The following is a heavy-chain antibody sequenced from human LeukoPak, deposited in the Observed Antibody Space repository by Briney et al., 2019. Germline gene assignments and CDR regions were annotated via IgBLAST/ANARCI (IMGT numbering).Heavy chain of an antibody. J-gene: IGHJ4*02. Sequence: GGSLRLSCAASGFTFSSYDMSWVRQAPGKGLEWVSAISGSGGSTYYADSVKGRFTISRDNSKNTLYLQMNSLRAEDTAVYYCAKVGHGYSSIPLLDYWGQGTLVTVSS. CDR3: AKVGHGYSSIPLLDY. CDR2: ISGSGGST. V-gene: IGHV3-23*01. CDR1: GFTFSSYD. D-gene: IGHD6-13*01.